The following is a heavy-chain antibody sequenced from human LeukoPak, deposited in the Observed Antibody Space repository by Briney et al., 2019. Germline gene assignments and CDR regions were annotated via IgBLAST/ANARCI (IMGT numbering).Heavy chain of an antibody. D-gene: IGHD6-13*01. J-gene: IGHJ4*02. CDR3: ARGPTIAAATFDY. CDR2: IYHSGST. CDR1: GGSISSSNW. Sequence: SEALSLTCAVSGGSISSSNWWSWVRQPPGKGLEWIGEIYHSGSTNYNPSLKSRVTISVDKSKNQFSLKLSSVTAADTAVYYCARGPTIAAATFDYWGQGTLVTVSS. V-gene: IGHV4-4*02.